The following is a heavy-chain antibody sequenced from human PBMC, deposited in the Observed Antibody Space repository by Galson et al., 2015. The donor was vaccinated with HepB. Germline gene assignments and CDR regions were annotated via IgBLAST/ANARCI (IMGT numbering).Heavy chain of an antibody. CDR3: AKDGGSYFDS. V-gene: IGHV3-30*02. CDR2: IRKDGSNK. CDR1: GFTFSSYG. D-gene: IGHD1-26*01. Sequence: SLRLSCAASGFTFSSYGMHWVRQAPGKGLEWVSFIRKDGSNKYYADSLKGRFTVSRDNSKNTLYLQMNSLRAEDTAVYYCAKDGGSYFDSWGQGTLVTVSS. J-gene: IGHJ4*02.